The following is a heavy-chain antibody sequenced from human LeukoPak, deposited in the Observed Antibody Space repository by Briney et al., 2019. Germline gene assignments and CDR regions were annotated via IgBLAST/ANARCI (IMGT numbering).Heavy chain of an antibody. J-gene: IGHJ6*03. CDR2: IRSDGSNK. CDR1: GFSFSSYG. CDR3: AKAGGYYYYYMDV. D-gene: IGHD3-10*01. V-gene: IGHV3-30*02. Sequence: GGSLRLSCAGSGFSFSSYGMHWVRQAPGKGLEWMAFIRSDGSNKYYADSVKGRFTISRDNSKNTLYLQMNSLRAEDTAVYYCAKAGGYYYYYMDVWGKGTTVTISS.